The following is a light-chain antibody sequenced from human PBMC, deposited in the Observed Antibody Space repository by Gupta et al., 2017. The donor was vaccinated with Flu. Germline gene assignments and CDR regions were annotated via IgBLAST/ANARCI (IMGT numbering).Light chain of an antibody. Sequence: DIVMTQSPDSLAVSLGEGATINCKSSQEILGTSNSESYLAWYQQRPGHPPKLLIYWTSTRQSGVPDRFTGSGSGTDFTLTISSLQAEDVAVYYCQQYFTSPLTFGGGTKVEIK. J-gene: IGKJ4*01. CDR1: QEILGTSNSESY. CDR2: WTS. CDR3: QQYFTSPLT. V-gene: IGKV4-1*01.